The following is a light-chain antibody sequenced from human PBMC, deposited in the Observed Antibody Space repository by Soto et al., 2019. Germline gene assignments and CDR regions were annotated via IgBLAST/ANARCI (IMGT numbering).Light chain of an antibody. CDR3: QSYDSILGAV. Sequence: QSVLTQPPSVSGAPGQRITISCTGAGSNIGAGFDVHWYQQLPGTVPKLLIYGNTNRPPGVPDRFSGSRSGASASLAITGLQVEDEANYYCQSYDSILGAVFGGGTKLTVL. J-gene: IGLJ2*01. V-gene: IGLV1-40*01. CDR2: GNT. CDR1: GSNIGAGFD.